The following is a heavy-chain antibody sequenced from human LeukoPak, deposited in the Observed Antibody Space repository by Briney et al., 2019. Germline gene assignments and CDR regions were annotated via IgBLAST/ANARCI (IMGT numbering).Heavy chain of an antibody. CDR3: ARLLRSQLLPLLLY. CDR2: IYPGDSDT. V-gene: IGHV5-51*01. D-gene: IGHD1-1*01. CDR1: GYRFSNYW. Sequence: VDSLKISCQGSGYRFSNYWIVWMRQMPGKGLEWMGIIYPGDSDTRYSPSFQGQVTISADRSVNTAYLQWSSLKASDTAMYYCARLLRSQLLPLLLYWGQGTLVTVSS. J-gene: IGHJ4*02.